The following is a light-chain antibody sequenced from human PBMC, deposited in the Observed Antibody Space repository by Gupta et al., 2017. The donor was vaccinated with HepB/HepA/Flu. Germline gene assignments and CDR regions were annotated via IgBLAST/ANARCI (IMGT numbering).Light chain of an antibody. CDR3: SSYTGSDTFVV. CDR1: SAVIGTYDL. V-gene: IGLV2-23*02. CDR2: EVN. Sequence: QSALTQPASVSGSPVQSITFSCTGTSAVIGTYDLVSWYQQHPGKAPKLMIYEVNKRPSGVSDRFSGSNSGNTASLTISGLQAEDEADYYCSSYTGSDTFVVFGGGTRLTVL. J-gene: IGLJ2*01.